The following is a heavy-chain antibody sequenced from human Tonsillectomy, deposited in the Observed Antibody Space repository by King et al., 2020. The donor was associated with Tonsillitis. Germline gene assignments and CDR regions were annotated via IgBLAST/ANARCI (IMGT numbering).Heavy chain of an antibody. CDR2: ISGSGGGT. Sequence: VQLVESGGGLVQPGGSLRLSCAASGFTFSSFAMSWVRQAPGKGLEWVSAISGSGGGTYYAYSVKGRFTISRDNSKNTLCLQMNSLRAEDTAVYYCAKDDSTYYDFWSGYPDTYYYGMDVWGQGTTVTVSS. CDR3: AKDDSTYYDFWSGYPDTYYYGMDV. D-gene: IGHD3-3*01. CDR1: GFTFSSFA. V-gene: IGHV3-23*04. J-gene: IGHJ6*02.